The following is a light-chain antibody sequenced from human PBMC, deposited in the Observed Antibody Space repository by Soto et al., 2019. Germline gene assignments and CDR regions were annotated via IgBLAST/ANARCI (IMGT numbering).Light chain of an antibody. CDR2: DVN. V-gene: IGLV2-14*03. CDR3: SSFTSTTTLI. J-gene: IGLJ2*01. Sequence: QSALTQPASVSGSPGQSISISCTGTSSDVGGYNYVSWFQQHPGKAPKLMIFDVNNRPSGVSNRFSGSKSGNTGSLTISGLQAEDEADYYCSSFTSTTTLIFGGGTKLTVL. CDR1: SSDVGGYNY.